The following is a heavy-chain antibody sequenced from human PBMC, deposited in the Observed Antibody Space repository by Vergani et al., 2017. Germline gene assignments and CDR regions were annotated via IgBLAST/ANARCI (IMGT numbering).Heavy chain of an antibody. J-gene: IGHJ4*02. CDR3: AKEGGGYCSGGTCYPEY. CDR1: GFTFNSYG. Sequence: QVQLAESGGGVVQPGRSLRLSCAASGFTFNSYGMHWVRQAPGKGLEWVASIRSDESRRYYGDSMEGPFTISRDNSKNTLYLQMKSLRPEDTAVYYCAKEGGGYCSGGTCYPEYWGQGTLVIVSS. V-gene: IGHV3-30*02. CDR2: IRSDESRR. D-gene: IGHD2-15*01.